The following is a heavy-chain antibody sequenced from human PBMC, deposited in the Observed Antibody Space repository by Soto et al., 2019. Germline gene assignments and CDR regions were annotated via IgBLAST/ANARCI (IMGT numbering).Heavy chain of an antibody. CDR1: GGTFSSYA. CDR2: IIPIFGTA. V-gene: IGHV1-69*01. J-gene: IGHJ5*02. CDR3: ARGVKTTEPNWFDP. D-gene: IGHD1-1*01. Sequence: QVQLVQSGAEVKKPGSSVNVSCKASGGTFSSYAISWVRQAPGQGLEWMGGIIPIFGTANYAQKFQGRVTITADESTSTAYMELSSLRSEDTAVYYCARGVKTTEPNWFDPWGQGTLVTVSS.